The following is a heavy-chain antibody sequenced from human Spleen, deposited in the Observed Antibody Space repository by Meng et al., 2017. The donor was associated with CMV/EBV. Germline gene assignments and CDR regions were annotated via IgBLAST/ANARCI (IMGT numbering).Heavy chain of an antibody. CDR1: GGTFSSYA. CDR3: ATNRPRRGFLEWLFFRPSSTNYYYYGMDV. CDR2: IIPIFGTA. Sequence: SVKVSCKASGGTFSSYAISWVRQAPGQGLEWMGGIIPIFGTANYAQKFQGRVTITTDESTSTAYMELSSLRSEDTAVYYCATNRPRRGFLEWLFFRPSSTNYYYYGMDVWGQGTTVTVSS. J-gene: IGHJ6*02. V-gene: IGHV1-69*05. D-gene: IGHD3-3*01.